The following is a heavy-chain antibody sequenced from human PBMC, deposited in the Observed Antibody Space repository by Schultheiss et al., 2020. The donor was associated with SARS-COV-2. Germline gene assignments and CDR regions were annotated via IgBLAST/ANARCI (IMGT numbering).Heavy chain of an antibody. J-gene: IGHJ4*02. CDR3: ASLGAGGPPVSRTYYFDY. CDR1: GYSISSSNW. Sequence: SQTLSLTCAVSGYSISSSNWWGWIRQPAGKGLEWIGRIYTSGSTNYNPSLKSRVTMSVDTSKNQFSLKLSSVTAADTAVYYCASLGAGGPPVSRTYYFDYWGQGTLVTVSS. CDR2: IYTSGST. D-gene: IGHD1-26*01. V-gene: IGHV4-28*01.